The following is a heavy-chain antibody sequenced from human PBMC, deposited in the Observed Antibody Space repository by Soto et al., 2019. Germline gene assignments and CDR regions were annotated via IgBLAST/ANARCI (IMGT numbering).Heavy chain of an antibody. CDR3: ASAAVTGTAGLDF. J-gene: IGHJ4*02. D-gene: IGHD6-19*01. V-gene: IGHV1-2*02. CDR1: GYTFSGFY. CDR2: INPNSGGT. Sequence: GASVKVSCKAPGYTFSGFYMHWVRQAPGQGLEWMGWINPNSGGTKSAEEFQGRVTMTRDTSISTAYMELSRLTSDDTAVYYCASAAVTGTAGLDFWGQGTQVTVSS.